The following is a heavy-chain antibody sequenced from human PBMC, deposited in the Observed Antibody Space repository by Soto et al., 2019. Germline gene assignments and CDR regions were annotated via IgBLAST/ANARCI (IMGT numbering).Heavy chain of an antibody. D-gene: IGHD6-19*01. Sequence: GGSLRLSCAASGFTFSDYYMSLIRQAPGKGLEWVSYISSSSSYTNYADSVKGRFTISRDNAKNSLYLQMNSLRAEDTAVYYCARHSSGWYSDHYWGQGTLVTVSS. CDR1: GFTFSDYY. CDR2: ISSSSSYT. J-gene: IGHJ4*02. V-gene: IGHV3-11*06. CDR3: ARHSSGWYSDHY.